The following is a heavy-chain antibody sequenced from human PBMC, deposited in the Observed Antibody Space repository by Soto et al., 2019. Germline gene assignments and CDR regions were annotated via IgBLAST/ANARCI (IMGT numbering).Heavy chain of an antibody. CDR3: ARGAGSSGYGAFDI. D-gene: IGHD3-22*01. Sequence: GGSLRLSCAASGFTFSSYEMNWVRQAPGKGLEWVSYISSSGSTIYYADSVKGRFTISRDNAKNSLYLQMNSLRAEDTAVYYCARGAGSSGYGAFDIWDQGTMVTVSS. J-gene: IGHJ3*02. CDR2: ISSSGSTI. V-gene: IGHV3-48*03. CDR1: GFTFSSYE.